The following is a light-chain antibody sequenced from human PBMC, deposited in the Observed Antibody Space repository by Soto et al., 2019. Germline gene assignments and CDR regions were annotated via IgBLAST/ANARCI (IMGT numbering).Light chain of an antibody. V-gene: IGLV2-23*01. CDR2: EGT. CDR3: CSYVAGSTYI. J-gene: IGLJ1*01. CDR1: SSDVGSHNL. Sequence: QSALTQSASVSGSPGQSITISCTGTSSDVGSHNLVSWYQQHPGRAPKLMIYEGTKRPSGVSNRFSGSKSGNTASLTISGLQAEDEADYYCCSYVAGSTYIFGSGNKLTVL.